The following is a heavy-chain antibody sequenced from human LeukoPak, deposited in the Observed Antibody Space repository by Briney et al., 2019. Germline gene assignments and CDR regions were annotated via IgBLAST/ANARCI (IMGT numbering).Heavy chain of an antibody. Sequence: GGSLRLSCAASGFTFSSYGMHWVRQAPGKGLEWVAVIWYDGSNKYYADSVKGRFTISRDNSKNTLYLQMNSLRAEDTAVYYCAREGSDYYDSTPTGLSDAFDIWGQGTMVTVSS. CDR2: IWYDGSNK. CDR1: GFTFSSYG. D-gene: IGHD3-22*01. J-gene: IGHJ3*02. CDR3: AREGSDYYDSTPTGLSDAFDI. V-gene: IGHV3-33*01.